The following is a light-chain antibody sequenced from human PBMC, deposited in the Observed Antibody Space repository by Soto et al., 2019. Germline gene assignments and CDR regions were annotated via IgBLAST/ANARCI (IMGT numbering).Light chain of an antibody. CDR1: QSVSSN. CDR3: QQYNNWPPLT. Sequence: EIVMTQSPATLSVSPGERATLSCRASQSVSSNLAWYQQKPGQAPRLLSYGASTRGTGIPARFSGSGSGTEFTLTISSLQSEDFAVYYCQQYNNWPPLTFGGGTKVEIK. V-gene: IGKV3-15*01. CDR2: GAS. J-gene: IGKJ4*01.